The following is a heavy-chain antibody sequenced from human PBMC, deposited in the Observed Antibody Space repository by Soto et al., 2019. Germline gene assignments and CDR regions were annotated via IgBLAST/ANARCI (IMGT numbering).Heavy chain of an antibody. CDR2: ISWKSGTI. CDR1: GFTFDDYV. J-gene: IGHJ5*02. V-gene: IGHV3-9*01. Sequence: EVQLVESGGGLVQPGGSLRLSCAASGFTFDDYVMHWVRQAPGKGLEWVSGISWKSGTIGYADSVQGRFTISRDNAKNSLYLQMSSLRTEDTALYYCAKDMSARSDSWLTWFDPWGQGTLVTVSS. D-gene: IGHD2-2*01. CDR3: AKDMSARSDSWLTWFDP.